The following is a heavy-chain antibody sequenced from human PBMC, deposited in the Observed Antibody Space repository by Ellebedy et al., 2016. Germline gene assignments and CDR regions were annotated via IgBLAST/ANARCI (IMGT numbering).Heavy chain of an antibody. D-gene: IGHD2-21*02. CDR1: GDSISSSRYY. CDR3: ARLSKGDCGGDCYTFDP. Sequence: SETLSLXXAVSGDSISSSRYYWGWIRQSPGKGLEWIGNINYSGSTHYKPSLKSRATISVDTSKNQFSLKLNSVTAADTAVYYCARLSKGDCGGDCYTFDPWGQGKLVTVSS. CDR2: INYSGST. V-gene: IGHV4-39*01. J-gene: IGHJ5*02.